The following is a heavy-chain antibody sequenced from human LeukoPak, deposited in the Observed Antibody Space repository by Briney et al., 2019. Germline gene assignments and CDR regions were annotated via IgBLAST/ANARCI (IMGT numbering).Heavy chain of an antibody. V-gene: IGHV1-18*04. Sequence: ASVKVSCKASGYTFTDYYMHWVRQAPGQGLEWMGWISAYNGNTNYAQKLQGRVTMTTDTSTSTAYMELRSLRSDDTAVYYCARYSSGYYLGDDAFDIWGQGTMVTVSS. CDR3: ARYSSGYYLGDDAFDI. CDR2: ISAYNGNT. J-gene: IGHJ3*02. D-gene: IGHD3-22*01. CDR1: GYTFTDYY.